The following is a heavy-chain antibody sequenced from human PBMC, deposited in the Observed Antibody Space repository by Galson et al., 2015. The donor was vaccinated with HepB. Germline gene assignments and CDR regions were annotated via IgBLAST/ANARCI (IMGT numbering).Heavy chain of an antibody. CDR3: VRPSYSGGKYSYYFDY. J-gene: IGHJ4*02. Sequence: SLRLSCAASGFTFGDYALTWFRQAPGKGLDWVGFIRTKAYGGTTEYAASVKGRFTISRDDSRWIAYLQMNSLKTEDTAVYYCVRPSYSGGKYSYYFDYWGQGTLVTVSS. CDR1: GFTFGDYA. CDR2: IRTKAYGGTT. D-gene: IGHD1-26*01. V-gene: IGHV3-49*03.